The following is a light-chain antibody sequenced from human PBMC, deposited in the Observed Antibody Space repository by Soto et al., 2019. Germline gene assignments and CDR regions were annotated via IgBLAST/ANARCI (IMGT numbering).Light chain of an antibody. J-gene: IGKJ4*01. Sequence: EIVMTQSPATLSVSPGERATLSCRASQSVSSNLAWYQQKPGQPPRLLIYGASTRATGIPAGFSGSGSGEAFMFLISSLLSEDVAVDYFQEYTNWPLTFGGGTKVEIK. V-gene: IGKV3-15*01. CDR3: QEYTNWPLT. CDR2: GAS. CDR1: QSVSSN.